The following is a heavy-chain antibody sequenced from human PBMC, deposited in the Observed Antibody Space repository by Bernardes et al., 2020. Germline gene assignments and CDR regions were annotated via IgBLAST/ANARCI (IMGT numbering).Heavy chain of an antibody. Sequence: GGSLRLSRAASGFTFSNYWMHWVRQVPGKGLVWVSRIERDGSNTNYADAVKGRFTISRDNAKNALYLQMNSLRAEDTAVYYCVRDRDGYNYWGQGTLVTVSS. CDR1: GFTFSNYW. CDR2: IERDGSNT. D-gene: IGHD5-12*01. V-gene: IGHV3-74*01. CDR3: VRDRDGYNY. J-gene: IGHJ4*02.